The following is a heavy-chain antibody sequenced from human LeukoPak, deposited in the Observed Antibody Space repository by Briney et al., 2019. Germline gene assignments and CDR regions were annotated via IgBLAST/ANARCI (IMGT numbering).Heavy chain of an antibody. CDR1: GYTFTSYY. V-gene: IGHV1-46*01. Sequence: ASVKVSCKASGYTFTSYYMHWVRQAPGQGLEWMGIINPSGGSTSYAQKFQGRVTMTRDTSTSTVYMELSSLRSEDTAVYYCARVAYGYSSSKIFDYWGQGTLVTVSS. J-gene: IGHJ4*02. CDR3: ARVAYGYSSSKIFDY. D-gene: IGHD6-13*01. CDR2: INPSGGST.